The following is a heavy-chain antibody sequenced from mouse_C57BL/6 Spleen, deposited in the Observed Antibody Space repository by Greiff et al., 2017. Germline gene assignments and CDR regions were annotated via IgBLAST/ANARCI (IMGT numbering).Heavy chain of an antibody. CDR1: GFTFSSYA. D-gene: IGHD1-1*01. J-gene: IGHJ1*03. CDR3: AREGGDYYGSSYGYFDV. CDR2: ISDGGSYT. Sequence: EVKLVESGGGLVKPGGSLKLSCAASGFTFSSYAMSWVRQTPEKRLEWVATISDGGSYTYYPDNVKGRFTISRDNAKNNLYLQMSHLKSEDTAMYYCAREGGDYYGSSYGYFDVWGTGTTVTVSS. V-gene: IGHV5-4*01.